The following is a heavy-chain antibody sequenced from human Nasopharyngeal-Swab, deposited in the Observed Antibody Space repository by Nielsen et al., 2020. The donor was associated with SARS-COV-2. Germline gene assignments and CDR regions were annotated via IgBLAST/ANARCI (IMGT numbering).Heavy chain of an antibody. CDR3: AKDIVGVSGSSEGFDY. D-gene: IGHD2-2*01. V-gene: IGHV4-34*01. CDR2: ISHSGST. CDR1: GGSLSGYY. Sequence: SETLSLTCAVYGGSLSGYYWSWIRQTPGKGLEWIGEISHSGSTNYNPSLKSRVTISLDTSKKQISLKLTSVTAADTAFYYLAKDIVGVSGSSEGFDYWGQGTLVTVST. J-gene: IGHJ4*02.